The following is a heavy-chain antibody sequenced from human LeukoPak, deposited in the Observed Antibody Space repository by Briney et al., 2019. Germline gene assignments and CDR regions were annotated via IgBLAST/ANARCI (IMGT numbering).Heavy chain of an antibody. CDR3: ARDSGSSSWEFDY. Sequence: ASVKVSCKASGYTFTGYYMHWVRQAPGQGLEWVGWINPNSGGTTYAQQFQGRVTMTRDTSISTAYMELTRLGSDDTAVYYCARDSGSSSWEFDYWGQGTLVTVSS. D-gene: IGHD6-13*01. CDR1: GYTFTGYY. CDR2: INPNSGGT. J-gene: IGHJ4*02. V-gene: IGHV1-2*02.